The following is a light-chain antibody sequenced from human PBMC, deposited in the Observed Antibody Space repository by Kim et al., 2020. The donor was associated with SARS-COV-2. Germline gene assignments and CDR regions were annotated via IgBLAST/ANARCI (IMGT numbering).Light chain of an antibody. CDR3: QQYDSTPPS. CDR2: WAS. J-gene: IGKJ2*03. Sequence: DIVMTQSPDSLAVSLVERATLNCKSSQTVLYNSNNKNYLAWYQQKPGQAPKLLIYWASIRESGVSDRFSGSGSETDFTLTISSLQAEDVAVYYWQQYDSTPPSFGQGTKLEI. V-gene: IGKV4-1*01. CDR1: QTVLYNSNNKNY.